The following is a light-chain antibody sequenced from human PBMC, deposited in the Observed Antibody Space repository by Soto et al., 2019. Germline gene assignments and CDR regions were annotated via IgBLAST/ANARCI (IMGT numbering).Light chain of an antibody. Sequence: QSVLTQPPSASGTPGQRVTISCSGSSSNIGSNTVNWYQQLPKTAPKLLIYSNNQRPSGVPDRFSGSKSGTSASLAISGLHSEDEADFYCAAWDDSLNGLVFGGGTKVTVL. CDR2: SNN. J-gene: IGLJ2*01. V-gene: IGLV1-44*01. CDR3: AAWDDSLNGLV. CDR1: SSNIGSNT.